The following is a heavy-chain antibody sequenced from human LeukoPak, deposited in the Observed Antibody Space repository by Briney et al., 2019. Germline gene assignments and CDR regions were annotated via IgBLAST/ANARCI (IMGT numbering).Heavy chain of an antibody. CDR3: AKEEQQFDYFDY. CDR2: IYSGGST. V-gene: IGHV3-53*01. J-gene: IGHJ4*02. D-gene: IGHD6-6*01. CDR1: GFTFSSYW. Sequence: PGGSLRLSSAASGFTFSSYWMSWVRQAPGKGLEWISVIYSGGSTHYADSVKGRFTISRDNSKNTLFLQMNSLRVEDTAVYYCAKEEQQFDYFDYWSQGTLVTVSS.